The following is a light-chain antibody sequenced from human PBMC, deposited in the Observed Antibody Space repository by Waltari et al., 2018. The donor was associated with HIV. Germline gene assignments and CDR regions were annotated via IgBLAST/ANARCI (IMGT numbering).Light chain of an antibody. V-gene: IGLV1-47*01. CDR2: KDK. Sequence: QSELTQSPSASGTPGQRITISCSGRSSNIERNYVYWYKQFPGATPKVLIYKDKSRPSGVPDRISGSKSGTSASLLISGLRSDDEADYYCAVWDESLDGWLFGGGTKLTVL. CDR1: SSNIERNY. CDR3: AVWDESLDGWL. J-gene: IGLJ3*02.